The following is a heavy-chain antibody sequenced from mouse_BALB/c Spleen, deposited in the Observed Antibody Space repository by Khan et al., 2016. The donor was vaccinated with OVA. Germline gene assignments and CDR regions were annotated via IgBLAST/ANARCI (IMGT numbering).Heavy chain of an antibody. Sequence: QVQLKESGAELARPGASVKMSCKASGYTFTSYTIHWIKVRPGQGLEWIGFINPSNGYTNYNQKFKDKATLTADKSSTTVHMQLSSLTSDDSAVYNCVRDGAYHRNDGWFAYWGQGTLVIVSA. J-gene: IGHJ3*01. D-gene: IGHD2-14*01. CDR2: INPSNGYT. CDR1: GYTFTSYT. V-gene: IGHV1-4*01. CDR3: VRDGAYHRNDGWFAY.